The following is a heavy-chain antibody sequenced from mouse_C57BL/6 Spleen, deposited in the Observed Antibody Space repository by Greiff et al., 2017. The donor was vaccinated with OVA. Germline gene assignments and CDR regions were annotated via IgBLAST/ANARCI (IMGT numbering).Heavy chain of an antibody. V-gene: IGHV1-26*01. CDR2: INPNNGGT. Sequence: EVKLQQSGPELVKPGASVKISCKASGYTFTDYYMNWVKQSHGKSLEWIGDINPNNGGTSYTQKFKGKATLTVDKSSSTAYMELRSLTSEDSAVYYCARGNSNSWFAYWGQGTLVTVSA. CDR3: ARGNSNSWFAY. D-gene: IGHD2-5*01. J-gene: IGHJ3*01. CDR1: GYTFTDYY.